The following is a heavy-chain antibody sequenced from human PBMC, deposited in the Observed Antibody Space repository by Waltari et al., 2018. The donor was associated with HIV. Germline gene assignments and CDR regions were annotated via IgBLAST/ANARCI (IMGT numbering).Heavy chain of an antibody. CDR3: ARSRHDYYDSSGYYRGAFDI. D-gene: IGHD3-22*01. V-gene: IGHV4-30-4*08. CDR1: GGSVSSRDSY. Sequence: QVQLQESGPGLVKPSQTLSLTCTVSGGSVSSRDSYWSWIRQPPGKGLEWIGYIYYNENTYYNPSLKSRLTISLDRSKSQFSLKLSSVTAADTAVYYCARSRHDYYDSSGYYRGAFDIWGQGTMVPVSS. CDR2: IYYNENT. J-gene: IGHJ3*02.